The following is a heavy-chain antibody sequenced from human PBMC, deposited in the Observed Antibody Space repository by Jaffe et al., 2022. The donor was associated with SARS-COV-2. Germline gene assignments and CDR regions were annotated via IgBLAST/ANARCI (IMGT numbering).Heavy chain of an antibody. Sequence: EVQLVESGGGLIQPGGSLRLSCAASGFTVSSNYMSWVRQAPGKGLEWVSVIYSGGSTYYADSVKGRFTISRDNSKNTLYLQMNSLRAEDTAVYYCARDHEPAAVGDYYYGMDVWGQGTTVTVSS. V-gene: IGHV3-53*01. CDR1: GFTVSSNY. D-gene: IGHD2-2*01. CDR2: IYSGGST. J-gene: IGHJ6*02. CDR3: ARDHEPAAVGDYYYGMDV.